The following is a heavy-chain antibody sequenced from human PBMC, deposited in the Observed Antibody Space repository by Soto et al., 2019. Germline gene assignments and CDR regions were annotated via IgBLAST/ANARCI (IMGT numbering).Heavy chain of an antibody. CDR3: ASGTEWELLSFFDY. CDR2: IYYSGST. D-gene: IGHD1-26*01. Sequence: SETLSLTCTVSGGSISSSSYYWGWIRQPPGKGLEWIGSIYYSGSTYYNPSLKSRVTISVDTSKNQFSLKLSSVTAADTAVYYCASGTEWELLSFFDYWGQGTLVTV. J-gene: IGHJ4*02. V-gene: IGHV4-39*01. CDR1: GGSISSSSYY.